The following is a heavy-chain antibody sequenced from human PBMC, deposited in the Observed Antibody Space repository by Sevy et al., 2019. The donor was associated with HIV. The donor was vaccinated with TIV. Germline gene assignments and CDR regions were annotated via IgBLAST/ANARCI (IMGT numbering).Heavy chain of an antibody. Sequence: GGSLRLSCAASGFTFSDHYMEWVRQAPGKGVEWVGRTRNKADSYTTEYAASVKGRITISRDDSKNSLYLQMNSLKTEDTAVYYCATHAGIAAAGRVFDYWGQGSLVTVSS. J-gene: IGHJ4*02. CDR2: TRNKADSYTT. V-gene: IGHV3-72*01. CDR3: ATHAGIAAAGRVFDY. CDR1: GFTFSDHY. D-gene: IGHD6-13*01.